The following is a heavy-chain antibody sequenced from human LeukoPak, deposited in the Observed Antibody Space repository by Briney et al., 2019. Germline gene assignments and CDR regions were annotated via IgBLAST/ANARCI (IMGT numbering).Heavy chain of an antibody. D-gene: IGHD6-13*01. CDR2: IGSSSGYI. CDR3: ARDLHSSKY. Sequence: GGSLRLSCAASGFTFSTYNMNWVRQAPGTGLEWVSSIGSSSGYIYYADSVKGRFTISRDNAKNSLYLQMNSLRAEDTAVYYCARDLHSSKYWGQGTLVTVSS. V-gene: IGHV3-21*01. J-gene: IGHJ4*02. CDR1: GFTFSTYN.